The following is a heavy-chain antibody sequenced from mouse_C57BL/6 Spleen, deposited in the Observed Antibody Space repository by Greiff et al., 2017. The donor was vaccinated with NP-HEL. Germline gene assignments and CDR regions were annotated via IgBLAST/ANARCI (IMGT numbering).Heavy chain of an antibody. CDR2: IRSKSSNYAT. Sequence: EVQGVESGGGLVQPKGSLKLSCAASGFTFNTYAMHWVRQAPGKGLEWVARIRSKSSNYATYYADSVKDRFTISRDDSQSMLYLQMNNLKTEDTAMYYCVREGDYYGSSSWFAYWGQGTLVTVSA. CDR1: GFTFNTYA. V-gene: IGHV10-3*01. D-gene: IGHD1-1*01. J-gene: IGHJ3*01. CDR3: VREGDYYGSSSWFAY.